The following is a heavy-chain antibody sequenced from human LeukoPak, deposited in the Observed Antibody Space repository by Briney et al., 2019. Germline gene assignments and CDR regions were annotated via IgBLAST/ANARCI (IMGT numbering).Heavy chain of an antibody. CDR1: GYTFTSYG. V-gene: IGHV1-18*01. D-gene: IGHD3-3*01. CDR3: ARGISRFLEWFGDYFDY. J-gene: IGHJ4*02. Sequence: ASVKVSCKASGYTFTSYGISWVRQAPGQGLEWMGWISAYNGNTNYAQKLQGRVTMTTDTSTSTAYMELRSLRSDDTAVYYCARGISRFLEWFGDYFDYWGQGTLVTVSS. CDR2: ISAYNGNT.